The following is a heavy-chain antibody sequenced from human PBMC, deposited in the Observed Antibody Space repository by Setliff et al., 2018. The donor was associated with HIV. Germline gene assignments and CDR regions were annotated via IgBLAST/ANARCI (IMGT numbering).Heavy chain of an antibody. D-gene: IGHD1-26*01. CDR1: GDTFTTYD. V-gene: IGHV1-8*02. J-gene: IGHJ3*02. CDR3: ARYRPNQPQNAFDI. Sequence: ASVKVSCKASGDTFTTYDINWVRQATGQGPEWIGWMNTNSGNTGYAQKFQVRVTMTRNTSISTAYMELSSLRSEDTAVYYCARYRPNQPQNAFDIWGQGTMVTV. CDR2: MNTNSGNT.